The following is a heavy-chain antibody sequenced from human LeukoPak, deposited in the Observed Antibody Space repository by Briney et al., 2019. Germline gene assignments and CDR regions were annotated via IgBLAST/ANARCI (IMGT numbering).Heavy chain of an antibody. Sequence: GGSLRLSCAASGFTFSSYEMNWVRQAPGKGLEWVSYISGSGSTIYYGESVKGRFNIYRDNAKNSLYLQMNSLGAEDTAVYYCARPKPGSYYAFDIWGQGTMVTVSS. V-gene: IGHV3-48*03. D-gene: IGHD1-26*01. CDR2: ISGSGSTI. CDR3: ARPKPGSYYAFDI. J-gene: IGHJ3*02. CDR1: GFTFSSYE.